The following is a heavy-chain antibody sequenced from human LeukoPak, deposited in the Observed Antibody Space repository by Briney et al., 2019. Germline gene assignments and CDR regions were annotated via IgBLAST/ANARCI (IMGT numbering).Heavy chain of an antibody. J-gene: IGHJ6*03. Sequence: GASVKVSCKASGYTFTGYYMHWVRQAPGQGLEWMGRINPNSGGTNYAQKFQGRVTMTRDTSISTAYMALSRLRSDDTAVYYCARDDELLYGNYYYYYMDVWGKGTTVTVSS. D-gene: IGHD2-2*02. CDR1: GYTFTGYY. CDR3: ARDDELLYGNYYYYYMDV. V-gene: IGHV1-2*06. CDR2: INPNSGGT.